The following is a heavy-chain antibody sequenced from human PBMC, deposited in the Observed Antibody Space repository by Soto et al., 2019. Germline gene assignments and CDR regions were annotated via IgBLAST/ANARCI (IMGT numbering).Heavy chain of an antibody. D-gene: IGHD2-2*03. CDR1: GYTLTDHG. J-gene: IGHJ5*02. V-gene: IGHV1-18*04. CDR3: ARDGYCSSTSCPGIGWFDP. Sequence: VASVKVSCKASGYTLTDHGISWVRQAPGQGLEWMGWINPYNANTRYGEKVQGRVTMTTDTSSTVYMELTGLTSDDTAVYYCARDGYCSSTSCPGIGWFDPWGQGTLVTVSS. CDR2: INPYNANT.